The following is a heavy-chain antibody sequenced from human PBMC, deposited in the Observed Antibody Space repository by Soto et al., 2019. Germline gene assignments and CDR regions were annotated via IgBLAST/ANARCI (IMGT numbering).Heavy chain of an antibody. Sequence: PSETLSLICTVSGGSVSSGSYYWSWIRQPPGKGLEWIGYIYYSGSTNYNPSLKRRVTISVDTSKNQFSLKLSSVTAADTAVYYCARDDFSAGARYYYYYGMDVWGQGTTVTVSS. V-gene: IGHV4-61*01. CDR3: ARDDFSAGARYYYYYGMDV. CDR1: GGSVSSGSYY. CDR2: IYYSGST. D-gene: IGHD2-21*01. J-gene: IGHJ6*02.